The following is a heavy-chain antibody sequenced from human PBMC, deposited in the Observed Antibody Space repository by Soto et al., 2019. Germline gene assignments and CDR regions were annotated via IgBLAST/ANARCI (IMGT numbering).Heavy chain of an antibody. CDR1: GYTFTSYW. CDR2: IYPGDSDS. D-gene: IGHD6-19*01. J-gene: IGHJ4*02. CDR3: ARRSTVAGHRACLL. V-gene: IGHV5-51*01. Sequence: PGESLKISCKGSGYTFTSYWIGWVRQMPGKGLEWMGIIYPGDSDSRYRPSFQGQVTFSADKSISTVYLQWSSLKASDSAMYYCARRSTVAGHRACLLWGQGTLVTVSS.